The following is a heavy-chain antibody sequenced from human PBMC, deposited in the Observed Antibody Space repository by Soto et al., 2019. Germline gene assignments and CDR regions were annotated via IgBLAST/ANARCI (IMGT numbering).Heavy chain of an antibody. J-gene: IGHJ6*03. D-gene: IGHD3-10*01. V-gene: IGHV3-23*01. CDR3: AKAADYYGSGSYYLNYYYYMDV. Sequence: GGSLRLSCAASGFTFSSYAMSWVRQAPGKGLEWVSAISGSGGSTYYADSVKGRFTISRDNSKNTLYLQMNSLRAEDTAVYYCAKAADYYGSGSYYLNYYYYMDVWGKGTTVTVSS. CDR1: GFTFSSYA. CDR2: ISGSGGST.